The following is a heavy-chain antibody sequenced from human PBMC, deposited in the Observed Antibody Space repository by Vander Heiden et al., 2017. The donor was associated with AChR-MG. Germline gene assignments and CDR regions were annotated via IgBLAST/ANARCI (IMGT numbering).Heavy chain of an antibody. Sequence: QVQLQESGPGLVKPSETLSLTCTVSGGSVSSYHWSWIRQPPGKGLEWIGNIYSSGSTNYNPCLKSRVTISVDTSKKQFSLKLSSVTAADTAVYYCARDRGAVAGIYYYYYMDVGGKGTTVTVSS. J-gene: IGHJ6*03. CDR1: GGSVSSYH. CDR3: ARDRGAVAGIYYYYYMDV. CDR2: IYSSGST. V-gene: IGHV4-59*02. D-gene: IGHD6-19*01.